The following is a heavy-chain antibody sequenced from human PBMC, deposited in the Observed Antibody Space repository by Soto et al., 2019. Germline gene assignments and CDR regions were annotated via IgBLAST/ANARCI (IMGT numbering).Heavy chain of an antibody. D-gene: IGHD1-26*01. CDR3: ARVGVTFIYYYGMDV. Sequence: GGSLRLSCAASGFTFSSYWMSWVRQAPGKGLEWVANIKQDGSEKYYVDSVKGRFTISRDNAKNSLYLQMNSLRAEDTAVYYCARVGVTFIYYYGMDVWGQGTTVTVSS. CDR1: GFTFSSYW. V-gene: IGHV3-7*03. J-gene: IGHJ6*02. CDR2: IKQDGSEK.